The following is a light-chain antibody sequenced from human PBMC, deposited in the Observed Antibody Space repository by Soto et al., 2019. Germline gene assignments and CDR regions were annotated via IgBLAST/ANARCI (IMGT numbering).Light chain of an antibody. J-gene: IGKJ1*01. Sequence: IQMTQSPSTLSASVGDRVTITCRASQSISSWLAWYQQKPGKAPKLLIYDASGLESGVPSRFSGSGSGTEFTLTISSLQHDDFETYYCQPYNSYYQTLGQGTKVDIK. V-gene: IGKV1-5*01. CDR1: QSISSW. CDR2: DAS. CDR3: QPYNSYYQT.